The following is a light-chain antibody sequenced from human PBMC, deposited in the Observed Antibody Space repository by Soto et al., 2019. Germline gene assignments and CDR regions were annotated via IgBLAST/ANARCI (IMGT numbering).Light chain of an antibody. V-gene: IGLV1-40*01. CDR1: SSIGAGYD. J-gene: IGLJ2*01. CDR2: RNN. Sequence: QSVLTQPPSVSGAPGQRVTISCTGSSSIGAGYDVHWYQQLPGTAPKPLIYRNNNRPSGVPDRFSGSKSGTSASLAITGLQAEDEADYYCQSHDTSLSGRVVFGGGTKVTVL. CDR3: QSHDTSLSGRVV.